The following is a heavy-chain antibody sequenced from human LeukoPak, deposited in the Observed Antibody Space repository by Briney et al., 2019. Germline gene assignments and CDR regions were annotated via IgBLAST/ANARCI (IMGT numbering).Heavy chain of an antibody. CDR2: ISGSGGST. D-gene: IGHD3-3*01. Sequence: PGGSLRLSCAASGFTFSSYAMSWVRQAPGKGLEWVSAISGSGGSTYYADSVKGRFTISRDNSKNTLYLQMNGLRAEDTAVYYCARLRGGGDYDFWSGYYRNWFDPWGQGTLVTVSS. CDR1: GFTFSSYA. J-gene: IGHJ5*02. CDR3: ARLRGGGDYDFWSGYYRNWFDP. V-gene: IGHV3-23*01.